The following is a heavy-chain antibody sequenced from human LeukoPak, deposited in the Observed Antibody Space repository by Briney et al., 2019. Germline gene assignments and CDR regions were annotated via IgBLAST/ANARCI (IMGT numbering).Heavy chain of an antibody. CDR1: GGSISSSSYY. Sequence: SETLSLTCTVSGGSISSSSYYWGWIRQPPGKGLEWIGSIYYSGSTYYNPSLKSRDTISVDTSKNQFSLKLSSVTAADTAVYYCARQGESGSYHPYYFDYWGQGTLVTVSS. CDR2: IYYSGST. V-gene: IGHV4-39*01. J-gene: IGHJ4*02. CDR3: ARQGESGSYHPYYFDY. D-gene: IGHD1-26*01.